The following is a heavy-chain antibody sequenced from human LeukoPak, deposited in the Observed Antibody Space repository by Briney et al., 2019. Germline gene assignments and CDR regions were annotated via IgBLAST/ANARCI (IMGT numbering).Heavy chain of an antibody. CDR2: IYYSGST. J-gene: IGHJ4*02. Sequence: SETLSLTCTVSGGSISSSSYYWGWIRQPPGKGLEWIGSIYYSGSTYYNPSLKSRVTISVDTSKNQFSLKLSSVTAADTAVYYCAREGIGYSSSWLDYWGQGTLVTVSS. D-gene: IGHD6-13*01. CDR1: GGSISSSSYY. V-gene: IGHV4-39*07. CDR3: AREGIGYSSSWLDY.